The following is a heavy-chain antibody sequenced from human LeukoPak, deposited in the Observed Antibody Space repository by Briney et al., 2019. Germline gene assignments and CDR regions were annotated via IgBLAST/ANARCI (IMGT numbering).Heavy chain of an antibody. CDR1: GFTFSSYG. D-gene: IGHD4-11*01. Sequence: GRSLRLSCAAYGFTFSSYGMHWVRQAPGKGLEWVAVIWYDGSNKYYADSVKGRFTISRDNSKNTLYLQMNSLRAEDTAVYYCARDRSNYLWFDPWGQGTLVTVSS. CDR2: IWYDGSNK. J-gene: IGHJ5*02. CDR3: ARDRSNYLWFDP. V-gene: IGHV3-33*01.